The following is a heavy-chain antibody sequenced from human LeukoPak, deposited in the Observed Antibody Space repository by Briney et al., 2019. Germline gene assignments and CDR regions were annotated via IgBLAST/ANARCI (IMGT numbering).Heavy chain of an antibody. CDR2: ISTSVSTM. CDR3: ARDRGYNWFDP. V-gene: IGHV3-48*03. Sequence: QSGGSLRLSCAASGFTFSSYEMNWVRQAPGKGLEWVSYISTSVSTMYYADSVKGRFTISRDNAKNSLYLQMNSPRVEDTAVYYCARDRGYNWFDPWGQGTLVTVSS. J-gene: IGHJ5*02. CDR1: GFTFSSYE.